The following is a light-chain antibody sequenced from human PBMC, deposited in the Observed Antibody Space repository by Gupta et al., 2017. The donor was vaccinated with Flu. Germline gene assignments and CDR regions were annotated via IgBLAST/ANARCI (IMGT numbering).Light chain of an antibody. V-gene: IGLV2-14*01. J-gene: IGLJ3*02. Sequence: SALPQPASVSGSPGQSLTISCPGTSSDVGGYNYVSWYQQHQGKAPKLMIYEVSNRPSGVANRFSGSKSDNTASLTISRLQAEDEADYYCSSNTSSSTAWVFGGGTKLTGL. CDR1: SSDVGGYNY. CDR2: EVS. CDR3: SSNTSSSTAWV.